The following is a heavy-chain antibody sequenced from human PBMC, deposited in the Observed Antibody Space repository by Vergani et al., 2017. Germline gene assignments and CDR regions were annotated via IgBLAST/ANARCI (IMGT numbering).Heavy chain of an antibody. J-gene: IGHJ4*02. D-gene: IGHD4-17*01. Sequence: EVQLVESGGGLIQPGGSLRLSCAASGFTFDDYAMHWVRQAPGKGLEWVSGISWNSGSIGYADSVKGRFTISRDNAKNTLYLQMNSLRAEDTAVYYCAKDLIKDYGDSAVYWGQGTLVTVSS. CDR3: AKDLIKDYGDSAVY. CDR2: ISWNSGSI. V-gene: IGHV3-9*01. CDR1: GFTFDDYA.